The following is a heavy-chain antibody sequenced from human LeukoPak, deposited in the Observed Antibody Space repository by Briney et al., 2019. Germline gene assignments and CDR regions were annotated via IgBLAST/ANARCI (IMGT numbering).Heavy chain of an antibody. CDR2: INVYNGNR. Sequence: ASVKVSCKASGYTFSSYAISWVRQAPGQGLEWMGWINVYNGNRNYAQNLQDRVTMTTDTSTSAAYTELRSLGSDDTALYYCARNYDRRPFDYWGQGILVTVSS. J-gene: IGHJ4*02. D-gene: IGHD3-22*01. CDR3: ARNYDRRPFDY. V-gene: IGHV1-18*01. CDR1: GYTFSSYA.